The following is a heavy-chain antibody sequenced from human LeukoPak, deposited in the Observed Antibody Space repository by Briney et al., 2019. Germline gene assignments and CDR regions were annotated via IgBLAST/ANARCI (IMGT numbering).Heavy chain of an antibody. Sequence: GASVKVSCKASGYIFTDYYMHWVRQAPGQGLEWMGWINPNSGGPNYAQKFQGRVTMTRDTSISTAYMEMSRLRSDDTAVYYCARDVSAGGTNWFDPWGQGTLVTVSS. CDR3: ARDVSAGGTNWFDP. CDR1: GYIFTDYY. D-gene: IGHD3-16*01. J-gene: IGHJ5*02. V-gene: IGHV1-2*02. CDR2: INPNSGGP.